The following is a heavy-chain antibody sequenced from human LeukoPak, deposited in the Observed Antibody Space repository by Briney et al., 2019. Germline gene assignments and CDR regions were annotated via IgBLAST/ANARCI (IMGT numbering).Heavy chain of an antibody. CDR2: IFSGDNI. D-gene: IGHD3-16*01. CDR1: GFIVSSYY. J-gene: IGHJ4*02. Sequence: PGGSLRLSCAASGFIVSSYYMSWVRQAPGKGLEWVSVIFSGDNIYYADSVKGRFTISRDNSKNTLYLQMNSLRAEDTAVYYCAKTLGEATDYWGQGTLVTVSS. V-gene: IGHV3-53*01. CDR3: AKTLGEATDY.